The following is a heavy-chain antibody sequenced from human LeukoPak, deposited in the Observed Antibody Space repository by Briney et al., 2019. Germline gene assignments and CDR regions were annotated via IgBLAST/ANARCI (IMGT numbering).Heavy chain of an antibody. CDR1: GFTFSSYA. D-gene: IGHD2-2*01. J-gene: IGHJ4*02. V-gene: IGHV3-21*01. Sequence: GGSLRLSCAASGFTFSSYAMSWVRRAPGKGLEWVSSISNSGSYIYYADSVKGRFTISRDNAKNSLYLQMNSLRAEDTAVYYCANHLACGSTSCPPFDYWGQGTLVTVSS. CDR3: ANHLACGSTSCPPFDY. CDR2: ISNSGSYI.